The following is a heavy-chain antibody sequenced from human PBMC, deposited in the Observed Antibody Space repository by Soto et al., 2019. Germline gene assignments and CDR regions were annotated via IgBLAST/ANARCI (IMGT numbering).Heavy chain of an antibody. CDR2: IDPSDSYT. Sequence: PGESLKISCKGSGYSFTSYWISWVRQVPGKGLEWMGRIDPSDSYTNYSPSIQGHVTISADKSISTAYLQWSSLKASDTAMYYCARLVPIAARPNSDYWGQGTLVTVSS. CDR3: ARLVPIAARPNSDY. V-gene: IGHV5-10-1*01. J-gene: IGHJ4*02. CDR1: GYSFTSYW. D-gene: IGHD6-6*01.